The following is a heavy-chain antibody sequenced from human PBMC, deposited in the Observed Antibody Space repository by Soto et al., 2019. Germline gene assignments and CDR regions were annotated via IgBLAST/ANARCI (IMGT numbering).Heavy chain of an antibody. D-gene: IGHD3-3*01. Sequence: SETLSLTCVVSDGSISTYDWWTWVRQPPGKGLEWIGKMFHSGGADYSPSLKSRVTISADSSKNHFSLGLTAVTAADTAVYYCATGNVDSMLEYWGQGTQVTVSS. J-gene: IGHJ4*02. CDR3: ATGNVDSMLEY. CDR2: MFHSGGA. CDR1: DGSISTYDW. V-gene: IGHV4-4*02.